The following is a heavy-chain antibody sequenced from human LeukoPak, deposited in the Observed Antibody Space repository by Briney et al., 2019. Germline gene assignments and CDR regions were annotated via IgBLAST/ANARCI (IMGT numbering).Heavy chain of an antibody. J-gene: IGHJ4*02. CDR1: GFTFSGYA. Sequence: GGSLRLSCAASGFTFSGYAMSWARQAPGMGLEWVSVISGNGGNTHYADSVKGRFTISRDNSKNTLYLQMRSLRADDTAVYYCAKGGYCSSTSCPADYWGQGTLVTVSS. CDR2: ISGNGGNT. D-gene: IGHD2-2*01. V-gene: IGHV3-23*01. CDR3: AKGGYCSSTSCPADY.